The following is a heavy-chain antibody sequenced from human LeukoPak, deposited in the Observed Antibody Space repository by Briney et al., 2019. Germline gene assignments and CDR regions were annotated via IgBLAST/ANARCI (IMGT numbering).Heavy chain of an antibody. J-gene: IGHJ4*02. V-gene: IGHV1-18*01. Sequence: ASVKVSCKASGYTFTSYGISWVRQAPGQGLEWMGWISAYNGNTNYAQKLQGRVTMTTDTSTSTAYMELRSLRSDDTAVYYCARVASPEYQLLSFDYWGQGTLVTVSS. CDR3: ARVASPEYQLLSFDY. CDR1: GYTFTSYG. D-gene: IGHD2-2*01. CDR2: ISAYNGNT.